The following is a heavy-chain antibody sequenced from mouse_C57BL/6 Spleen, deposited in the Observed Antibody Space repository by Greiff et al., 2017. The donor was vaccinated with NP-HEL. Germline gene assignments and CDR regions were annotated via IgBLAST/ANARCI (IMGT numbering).Heavy chain of an antibody. D-gene: IGHD4-1*01. J-gene: IGHJ3*01. V-gene: IGHV1-53*01. CDR2: INPSNGGT. CDR3: ARDWRRGFAY. CDR1: GYTFTSYW. Sequence: VQLQQPGTELVKPGASVKLSRKASGYTFTSYWMHWVTQRPGHGLAWIGNINPSNGGTNYNEKFKSKATLTVDKSSSTAYMQLSSLTSEDSAVYYCARDWRRGFAYWGQGTLVTVSA.